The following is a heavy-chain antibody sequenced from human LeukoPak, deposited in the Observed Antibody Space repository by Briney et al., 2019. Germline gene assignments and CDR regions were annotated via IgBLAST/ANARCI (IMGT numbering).Heavy chain of an antibody. CDR1: GYNFISYY. D-gene: IGHD2-8*01. J-gene: IGHJ6*02. CDR3: AREDVVLVDAVRYYYYGMDV. Sequence: ASVKVSCKASGYNFISYYMQWVRQAPGQGREGMGIINPSGGSTSYAQKFQDRVTMTRDKSTSTVYMELSSLKSEDTAVYYCAREDVVLVDAVRYYYYGMDVWGQGTTVTVSS. CDR2: INPSGGST. V-gene: IGHV1-46*01.